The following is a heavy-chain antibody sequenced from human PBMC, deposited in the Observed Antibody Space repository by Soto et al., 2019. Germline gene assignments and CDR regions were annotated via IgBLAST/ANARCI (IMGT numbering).Heavy chain of an antibody. CDR2: ISSSSSYI. V-gene: IGHV3-21*01. CDR1: GFTFSSYS. CDR3: ARDGAPSITIFGVVSAFDI. D-gene: IGHD3-3*01. Sequence: GALRLSCAASGFTFSSYSMNWVRQAPGKGLEWVSSISSSSSYIYYADSVKGRFTISRDNAKNSLYLQMNSLRAEDTAVYYCARDGAPSITIFGVVSAFDIWGQGTMVTVSS. J-gene: IGHJ3*02.